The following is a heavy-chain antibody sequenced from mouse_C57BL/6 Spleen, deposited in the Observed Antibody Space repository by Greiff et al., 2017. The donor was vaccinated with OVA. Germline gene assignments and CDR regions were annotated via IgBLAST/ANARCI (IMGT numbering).Heavy chain of an antibody. CDR1: GFSLTSYG. Sequence: VPLQESGPGLVQPSQSLSITCTVSGFSLTSYGVHWVRPSPGPGLEWLGVIWSGGRTDYNAAFISTLSISKDNSKSQGFFKMNRLQAEDTAIYDCARNAMITKYYYDYWGQGTTLTVSS. D-gene: IGHD2-4*01. V-gene: IGHV2-2*01. CDR3: ARNAMITKYYYDY. CDR2: IWSGGRT. J-gene: IGHJ2*01.